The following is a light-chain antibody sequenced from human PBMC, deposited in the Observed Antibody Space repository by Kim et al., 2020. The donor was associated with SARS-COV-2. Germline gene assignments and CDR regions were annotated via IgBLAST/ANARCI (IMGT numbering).Light chain of an antibody. V-gene: IGLV1-51*01. J-gene: IGLJ1*01. CDR2: DND. CDR1: SSNIENNY. Sequence: QPVLTQPPSVSAAPGQKVTISCSGSSSNIENNYVSWYQQVPGTAPKLLIFDNDERPSGIPDRFSGSKSGTSATLGITGLQTGDEADYYCGTWDSNLSVYVFGTGTKVTVL. CDR3: GTWDSNLSVYV.